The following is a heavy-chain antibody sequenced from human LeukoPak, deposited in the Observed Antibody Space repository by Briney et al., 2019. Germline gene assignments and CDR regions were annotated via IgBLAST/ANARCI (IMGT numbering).Heavy chain of an antibody. Sequence: SVKVSCKASGGTFSSYAISWVRQAPGQGLEWMGGIIPIFGTANYAQKFQGRVTITADESTSTAYMELSSLRSEDTAVYYCARPRLLNTAMVQFDYWGQGTLVTVSS. CDR3: ARPRLLNTAMVQFDY. V-gene: IGHV1-69*13. D-gene: IGHD5-18*01. J-gene: IGHJ4*02. CDR2: IIPIFGTA. CDR1: GGTFSSYA.